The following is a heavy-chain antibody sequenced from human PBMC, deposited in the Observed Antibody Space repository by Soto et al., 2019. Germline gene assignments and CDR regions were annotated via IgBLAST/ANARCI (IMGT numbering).Heavy chain of an antibody. Sequence: GASVKVSCKASGYTFTSYGINWVRQATGQGLEWMGWMNPNSGNTGYAQKFQGRVTMTRNTSISTAYMELSSLRSEDTAVYYCAIGRASYDAFDIWGQGTMVTVSS. CDR2: MNPNSGNT. J-gene: IGHJ3*02. V-gene: IGHV1-8*02. D-gene: IGHD1-26*01. CDR1: GYTFTSYG. CDR3: AIGRASYDAFDI.